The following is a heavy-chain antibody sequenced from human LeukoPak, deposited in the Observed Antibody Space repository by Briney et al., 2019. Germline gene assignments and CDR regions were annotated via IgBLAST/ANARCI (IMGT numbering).Heavy chain of an antibody. CDR3: ARDGPQWLAQFNY. D-gene: IGHD6-19*01. J-gene: IGHJ4*02. V-gene: IGHV4-59*01. CDR2: IYKSGST. CDR1: LDSIIAFQ. Sequence: SETPSVTCTQPLDSIIAFQWTSIRQPPGERLEWIGNIYKSGSTNSNPSLKSRVTMTVDTSKKQFSLKLTSVTAAATAFYYCARDGPQWLAQFNYWGQGILVTVSS.